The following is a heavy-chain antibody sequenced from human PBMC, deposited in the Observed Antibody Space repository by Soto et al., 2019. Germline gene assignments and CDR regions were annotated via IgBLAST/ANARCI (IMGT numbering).Heavy chain of an antibody. Sequence: QLQLQESGSGLVKPSQTLSLTCAVSGGSIDSGGYSWNWIRQPPGKGLEWIGYIYHTGAAHYNASLEGRVSLSVDMSKNQFSLQMTSVTAADTAVYYRVRASYILPFDPWGQGIFVTVSS. CDR2: IYHTGAA. D-gene: IGHD2-21*01. CDR3: VRASYILPFDP. J-gene: IGHJ5*02. V-gene: IGHV4-30-2*01. CDR1: GGSIDSGGYS.